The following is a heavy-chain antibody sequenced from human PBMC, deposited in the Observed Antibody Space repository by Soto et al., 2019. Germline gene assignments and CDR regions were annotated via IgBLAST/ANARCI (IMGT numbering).Heavy chain of an antibody. Sequence: ASVKVSCKASGYTFTGYYMHWVRQAPGQGLEWMGWINPNSGGTNYAQKFQGWVTMTRDTSISTAYMELSRLRSDDTAVYYSAREKYSSSSFGMDVWAQGTTVTVSS. V-gene: IGHV1-2*04. CDR2: INPNSGGT. D-gene: IGHD6-6*01. CDR1: GYTFTGYY. J-gene: IGHJ6*02. CDR3: AREKYSSSSFGMDV.